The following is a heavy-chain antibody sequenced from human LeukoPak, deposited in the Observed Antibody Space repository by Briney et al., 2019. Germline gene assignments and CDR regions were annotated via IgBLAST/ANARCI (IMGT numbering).Heavy chain of an antibody. CDR2: TLYTGRT. CDR3: ARRDVGATIDY. CDR1: GDSISISRFY. V-gene: IGHV4-39*01. Sequence: SETLSLTCTVSGDSISISRFYWAWIRQPPGKGLEWIGSTLYTGRTFYNPSLKSRVTISVDTSKNQFSLRLGSVTASDTAVYYCARRDVGATIDYWGQGTLVTVSS. D-gene: IGHD1-26*01. J-gene: IGHJ4*02.